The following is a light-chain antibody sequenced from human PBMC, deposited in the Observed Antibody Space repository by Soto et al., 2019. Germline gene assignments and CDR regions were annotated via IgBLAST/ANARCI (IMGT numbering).Light chain of an antibody. CDR2: AAY. V-gene: IGKV1-9*01. CDR1: QGMSSY. Sequence: IQVTQSPSSLSASVGDRITITCRVSQGMSSYLAWYQQKPGKAPKLLIYAAYTLQSGVPSRFSGGGSGPDFTLTISNLQPEEIATYYCQQVDTSHSFGGGTKVEIK. CDR3: QQVDTSHS. J-gene: IGKJ4*01.